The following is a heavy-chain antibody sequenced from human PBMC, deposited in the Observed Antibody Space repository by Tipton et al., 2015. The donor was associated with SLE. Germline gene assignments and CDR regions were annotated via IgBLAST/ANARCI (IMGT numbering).Heavy chain of an antibody. CDR2: IYPSDSDT. J-gene: IGHJ6*02. D-gene: IGHD2-15*01. Sequence: QLVQSGAEVKKPGESLKISCKGSGYSFTNHWIGWVRQMPGKGLEWMGMIYPSDSDTRYSPSFQGQVTISADKSINTAYLQWSGLKASDTAIYYCARCPGYCNGVTCFHYGMNVWGQGTTVTVSS. CDR3: ARCPGYCNGVTCFHYGMNV. V-gene: IGHV5-51*03. CDR1: GYSFTNHW.